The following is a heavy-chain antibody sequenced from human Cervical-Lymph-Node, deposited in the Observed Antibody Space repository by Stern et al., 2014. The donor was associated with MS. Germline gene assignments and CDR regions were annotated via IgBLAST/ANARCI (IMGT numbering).Heavy chain of an antibody. J-gene: IGHJ4*02. CDR1: GDSIRSGGHY. CDR3: ARAASRSGGMDS. CDR2: IYYTGST. V-gene: IGHV4-31*03. Sequence: QVQLQESGPGVVKPSQTLSLTCTVSGDSIRSGGHYWTWVRQRPGKGLDWIGHIYYTGSTSFNPSLESRLSMSIDTSTNQFYLKLSSVTVADTAVYFCARAASRSGGMDSWGQGTLVTVSS. D-gene: IGHD2-15*01.